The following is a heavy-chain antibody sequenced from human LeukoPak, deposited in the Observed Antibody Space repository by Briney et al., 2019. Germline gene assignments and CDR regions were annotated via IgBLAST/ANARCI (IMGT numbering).Heavy chain of an antibody. V-gene: IGHV3-23*01. CDR3: AKENYGDSTGGRFQH. D-gene: IGHD4-17*01. J-gene: IGHJ1*01. CDR1: GFTFSSYA. Sequence: GGSLRLSCAASGFTFSSYAMSWVRQAPGKGLEWVSVISGSGGSTYYADSVKGRFTISRDNSKNTLYLQMNSLRPEDTAVYYCAKENYGDSTGGRFQHWGQGTLVTVSS. CDR2: ISGSGGST.